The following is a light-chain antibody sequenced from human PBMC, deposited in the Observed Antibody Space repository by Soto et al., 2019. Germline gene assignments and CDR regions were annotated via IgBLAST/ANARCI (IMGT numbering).Light chain of an antibody. V-gene: IGKV1-39*01. Sequence: DIQLTQSPSSLSASVGDRVTITCRASRPITNYLNWYQQKPGRAPKLLIYAASNLQSGVPSRFSAGGSETEFTLAINNLQSEDYATYFCQQSYTSPWTFGQGTSVEIK. J-gene: IGKJ1*01. CDR1: RPITNY. CDR2: AAS. CDR3: QQSYTSPWT.